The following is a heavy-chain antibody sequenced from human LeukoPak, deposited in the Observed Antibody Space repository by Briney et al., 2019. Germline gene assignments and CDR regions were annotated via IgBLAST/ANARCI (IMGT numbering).Heavy chain of an antibody. Sequence: ASVKVSCKASGGTFSSYAISWVRQAPGQGLEWMGGIIPIFGTANYAQKFQGRVTITTDESTSTAYMELSSLRSEDTAVYYCARGFSGVSVYYYMDVWGKGTTVTVSS. CDR1: GGTFSSYA. CDR2: IIPIFGTA. CDR3: ARGFSGVSVYYYMDV. V-gene: IGHV1-69*05. J-gene: IGHJ6*03. D-gene: IGHD3-10*01.